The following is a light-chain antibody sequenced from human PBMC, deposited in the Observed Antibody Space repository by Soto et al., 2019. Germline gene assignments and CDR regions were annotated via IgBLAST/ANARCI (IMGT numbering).Light chain of an antibody. CDR3: QQYGSSPLT. J-gene: IGKJ4*01. Sequence: ETVMTQSPATLSVSPGERVTLSCRASQTVTTNLAWYQQKPGQAPRLLIYDVSNRATGIPDRFSGSGSGTDFTLTISRLEPEDFAVYNCQQYGSSPLTFGGGTKVDIK. V-gene: IGKV3-20*01. CDR2: DVS. CDR1: QTVTTN.